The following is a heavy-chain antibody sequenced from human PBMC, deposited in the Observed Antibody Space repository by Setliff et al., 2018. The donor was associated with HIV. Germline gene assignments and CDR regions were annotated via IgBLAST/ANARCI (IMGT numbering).Heavy chain of an antibody. V-gene: IGHV4-34*01. J-gene: IGHJ4*02. D-gene: IGHD6-19*01. CDR1: GGSFTNFY. CDR2: INHSGIT. CDR3: ARGPLLAGAGPYYFDY. Sequence: SETLSLTCVVCGGSFTNFYWSWIRQPPGKGLECIGEINHSGITNYNPSLKSRVTISVDTSKNQFSLKLSSVTAADTAVYFCARGPLLAGAGPYYFDYWGQGTLVTVSS.